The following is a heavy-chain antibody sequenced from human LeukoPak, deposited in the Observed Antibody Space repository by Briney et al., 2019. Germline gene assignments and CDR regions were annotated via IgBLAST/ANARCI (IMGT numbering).Heavy chain of an antibody. J-gene: IGHJ6*03. D-gene: IGHD4-11*01. CDR3: ARNDYSNYDAYYYYMDV. CDR1: GGSISSYY. V-gene: IGHV4-59*01. Sequence: TSETLSLTCTVSGGSISSYYWSWIQQPPGKGLEWIGYIYYSGSTNYNPSLKSRVTISVDTSKNQFSLKLSSVTAADTAVYYCARNDYSNYDAYYYYMDVWGKGTTVTVSS. CDR2: IYYSGST.